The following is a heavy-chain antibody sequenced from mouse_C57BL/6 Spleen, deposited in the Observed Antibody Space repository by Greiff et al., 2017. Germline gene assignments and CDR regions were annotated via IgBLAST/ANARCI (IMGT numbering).Heavy chain of an antibody. V-gene: IGHV1-7*01. D-gene: IGHD1-1*01. CDR3: ARLITTVVGYFDV. Sequence: VQLQQSGAELAKPGASVKLSCKASGYTFTSYWMHWVKQRPGQGLEWIGYINTSSGYTKYNQKFKDKATLTADKSSSTAYMQLSSLTYEDSAVYYSARLITTVVGYFDVWGTGTTVTVSS. CDR1: GYTFTSYW. J-gene: IGHJ1*03. CDR2: INTSSGYT.